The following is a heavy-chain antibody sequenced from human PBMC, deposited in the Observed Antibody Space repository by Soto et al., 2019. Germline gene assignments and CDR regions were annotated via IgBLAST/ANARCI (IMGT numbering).Heavy chain of an antibody. V-gene: IGHV1-69*01. CDR1: GGRFTTYA. CDR3: ARGGKERFRGSGMAV. CDR2: IITFFGAA. D-gene: IGHD1-1*01. Sequence: QVQLVQSGAEVRKPGSSVRVSCKASGGRFTTYAFNWMRQAPGQGLEWLGGIITFFGAAMYAQKCQGRVTITADELTTTAYMALSDLRSEDTAVYYCARGGKERFRGSGMAVWGQGTTVTVSS. J-gene: IGHJ6*02.